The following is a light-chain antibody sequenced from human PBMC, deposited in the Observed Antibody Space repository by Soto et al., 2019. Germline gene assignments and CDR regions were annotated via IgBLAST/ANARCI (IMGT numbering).Light chain of an antibody. CDR2: AAS. CDR1: QSVSNK. CDR3: QQYNEWPLT. J-gene: IGKJ4*01. V-gene: IGKV3-15*01. Sequence: EIVMTQSPATVSVSPGERVTLSCRASQSVSNKLAWYQQKPGQAPRLLIYAASTRATDIPPSFSGSGSGTEFTLTISSLQSEDFAVYYCQQYNEWPLTFGGGTEVEIK.